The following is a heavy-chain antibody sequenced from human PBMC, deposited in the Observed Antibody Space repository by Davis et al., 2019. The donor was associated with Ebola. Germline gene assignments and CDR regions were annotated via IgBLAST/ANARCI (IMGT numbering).Heavy chain of an antibody. CDR2: INAGNGNT. D-gene: IGHD4/OR15-4a*01. CDR1: GYTFTSYA. Sequence: AASVTVSCKASGYTFTSYAMHWVRQAPGQRLEWMGWINAGNGNTKYSQKFQGRVTITRDTSASTAYMELSSLRSEDTAVYYCAREGAGLLTTWFDPWGQGTLVTVSS. CDR3: AREGAGLLTTWFDP. V-gene: IGHV1-3*01. J-gene: IGHJ5*02.